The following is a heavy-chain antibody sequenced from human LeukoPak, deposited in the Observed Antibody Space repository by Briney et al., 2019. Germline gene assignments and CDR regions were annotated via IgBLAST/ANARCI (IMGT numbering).Heavy chain of an antibody. CDR2: ISSSSSYI. CDR1: GFTFSSYS. V-gene: IGHV3-21*01. D-gene: IGHD5-12*01. J-gene: IGHJ4*02. CDR3: ARDQVATIDY. Sequence: GGSLRLSCAASGFTFSSYSMNWVRQAPGRGLEWVSSISSSSSYIYYADSVKGRFTISRDNAKNSLYLQMNSLRAEDTAVYYCARDQVATIDYWGQGTLVTVSS.